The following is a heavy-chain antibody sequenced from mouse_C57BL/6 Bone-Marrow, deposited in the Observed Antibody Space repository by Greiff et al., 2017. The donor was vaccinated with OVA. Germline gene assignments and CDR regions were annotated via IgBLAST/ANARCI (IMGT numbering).Heavy chain of an antibody. V-gene: IGHV1-59*01. Sequence: VQLQQPGAELVRPGTSVELSCKASGYTFTSYWMHWVKQRPGQGLEWIGVIDPSDSYTNYNQKFKGKATLTVDTSSSTAYMQRSSLTSEDSAVYYCARWITTVVATDYWGQGTTLTVSA. CDR3: ARWITTVVATDY. D-gene: IGHD1-1*01. CDR2: IDPSDSYT. CDR1: GYTFTSYW. J-gene: IGHJ2*01.